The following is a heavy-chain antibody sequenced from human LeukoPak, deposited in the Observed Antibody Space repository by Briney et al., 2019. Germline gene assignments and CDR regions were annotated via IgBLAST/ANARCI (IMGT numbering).Heavy chain of an antibody. Sequence: PSETLSLTCAVSGGSISSNNWWTWVRQPPGKGLEWIGEISHSGSTNYSPSLKSRVTISVDKSKNQFSLKLSSVTAADTAVYYCATSTVTTGDLDYWGQGTLVTVPS. V-gene: IGHV4-4*02. CDR2: ISHSGST. CDR3: ATSTVTTGDLDY. CDR1: GGSISSNNW. D-gene: IGHD4-17*01. J-gene: IGHJ4*02.